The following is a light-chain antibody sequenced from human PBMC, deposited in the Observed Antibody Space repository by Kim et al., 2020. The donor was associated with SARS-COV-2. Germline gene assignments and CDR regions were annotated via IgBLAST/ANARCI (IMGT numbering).Light chain of an antibody. V-gene: IGKV3-20*01. CDR2: GAS. J-gene: IGKJ1*01. Sequence: VFPHSPGTLSLSPGERATLSCRASQSVSSSYLAWYQQKPGQAPRLLIYGASSRATGIPDRFSGSESGTDFTLTISRLEPEDFAIYYCQQYGRAPRTFGLGTKVDIK. CDR3: QQYGRAPRT. CDR1: QSVSSSY.